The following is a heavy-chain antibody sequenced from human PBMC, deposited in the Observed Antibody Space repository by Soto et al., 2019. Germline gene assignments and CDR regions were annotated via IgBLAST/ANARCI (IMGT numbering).Heavy chain of an antibody. V-gene: IGHV4-34*01. D-gene: IGHD3-9*01. CDR1: GGSLSGYY. CDR3: ASYHFLDLWTGSRHYMDV. J-gene: IGHJ6*03. Sequence: QVHLEQWGAGLLNPSETLSLTCAVYGGSLSGYYWSWVRQSPEKGLEWIGEINHSGTANYNPSLKTRVTISADASKHQFSLRLTSVTAADSATYYCASYHFLDLWTGSRHYMDVWSRGTPVTVSS. CDR2: INHSGTA.